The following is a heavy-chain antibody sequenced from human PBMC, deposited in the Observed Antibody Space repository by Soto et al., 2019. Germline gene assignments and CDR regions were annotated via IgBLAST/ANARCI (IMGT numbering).Heavy chain of an antibody. V-gene: IGHV4-59*01. CDR3: ARSEYSSSWYLGYWYFDL. CDR2: IYYSGCT. Sequence: SETLSLTCTVSGGSISSYYWSWIRQPPGKGLEWIGYIYYSGCTNYNPSLKSRVTISVDTSKNQFSLKLSSVTAADTAVYYCARSEYSSSWYLGYWYFDLWGRGTLVTVSS. D-gene: IGHD6-13*01. CDR1: GGSISSYY. J-gene: IGHJ2*01.